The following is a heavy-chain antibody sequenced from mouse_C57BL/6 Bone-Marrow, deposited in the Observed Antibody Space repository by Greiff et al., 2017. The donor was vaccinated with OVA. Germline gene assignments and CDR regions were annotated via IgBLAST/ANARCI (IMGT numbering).Heavy chain of an antibody. CDR3: ARDYGSRWYFDV. D-gene: IGHD1-1*01. Sequence: EVMLVESGGGLVKPGGSLKLSCAASGFTFSDYGMHWVRQAPEKGLEWVAYISSGSSTIYYADTVKGRFTISRDNAKNTLFLQMTSLRSEDTAMYYGARDYGSRWYFDVWGTGTTVTVSS. V-gene: IGHV5-17*01. CDR1: GFTFSDYG. J-gene: IGHJ1*03. CDR2: ISSGSSTI.